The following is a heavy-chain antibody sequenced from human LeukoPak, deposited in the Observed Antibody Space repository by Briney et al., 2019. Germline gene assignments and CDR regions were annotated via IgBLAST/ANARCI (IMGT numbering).Heavy chain of an antibody. Sequence: SETLSLTCAVSGGSISSGGYSWSWIRQPPGKGLEWIGEINHSGSTNYNPSLKSRVTISVDTSKNQFSLKLSSVTAADTAVYYCAQSEGGYGDYFDYWGQGTLVTVSS. J-gene: IGHJ4*02. CDR2: INHSGST. CDR3: AQSEGGYGDYFDY. D-gene: IGHD4-17*01. CDR1: GGSISSGGYS. V-gene: IGHV4-34*01.